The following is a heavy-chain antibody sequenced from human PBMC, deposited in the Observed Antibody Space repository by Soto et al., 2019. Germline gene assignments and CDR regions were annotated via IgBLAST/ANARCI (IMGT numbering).Heavy chain of an antibody. V-gene: IGHV1-46*01. D-gene: IGHD2-21*02. Sequence: ASVKVSCKASGYTFTSYYMHWVRQAPGQGLEWMGIISPNGGGRTYAQKFQGRVTMTRDTSTSTVYMELVSLRSEDTAVYYCARGGSAVVVTDGPDYWGAGTLVTVFS. J-gene: IGHJ4*02. CDR2: ISPNGGGR. CDR1: GYTFTSYY. CDR3: ARGGSAVVVTDGPDY.